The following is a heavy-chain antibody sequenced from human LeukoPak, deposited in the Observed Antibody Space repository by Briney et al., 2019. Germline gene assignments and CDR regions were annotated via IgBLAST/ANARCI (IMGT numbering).Heavy chain of an antibody. CDR3: ARHPIAAGGAYNWFDP. D-gene: IGHD6-13*01. J-gene: IGHJ5*02. CDR2: IYPRDSNT. CDR1: GYSFTSHW. V-gene: IGHV5-51*01. Sequence: GESLKISCKGSGYGSGYSFTSHWIAWVRQMPGKGLEWMGIIYPRDSNTIYSPSFQGQVTISVDTSTNTASLQWISLKASDPAMYYCARHPIAAGGAYNWFDPWGQGTLVTVSS.